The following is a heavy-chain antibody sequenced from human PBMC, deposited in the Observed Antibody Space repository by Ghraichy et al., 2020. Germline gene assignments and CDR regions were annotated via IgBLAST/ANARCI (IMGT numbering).Heavy chain of an antibody. D-gene: IGHD3-3*01. CDR1: GGSISSSSYY. J-gene: IGHJ4*02. CDR2: IYYSGST. CDR3: ARLLGITIFGVVHDFDY. Sequence: SETLSLTCTVSGGSISSSSYYWGWIRQPPGKGLEWIGSIYYSGSTYYNPSLKSRVTISVDTSKNQFSLKLSSVTAADTAVYYCARLLGITIFGVVHDFDYWGQGTLVTVSS. V-gene: IGHV4-39*01.